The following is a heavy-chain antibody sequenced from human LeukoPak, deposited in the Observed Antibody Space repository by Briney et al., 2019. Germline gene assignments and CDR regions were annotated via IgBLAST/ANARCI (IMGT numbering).Heavy chain of an antibody. D-gene: IGHD4-11*01. CDR3: AKDAQRGFDYSNSLEY. V-gene: IGHV3-33*06. CDR2: IWSDGTEK. J-gene: IGHJ4*02. Sequence: PGMSLRLSCAASGFTYSHYGMHWVRQPPGKGVEWVAVIWSDGTEKYYGDAVKGRFTISRDNSRNTLYLQMNSLRGEDTAVYYCAKDAQRGFDYSNSLEYWGQGTLVTVSS. CDR1: GFTYSHYG.